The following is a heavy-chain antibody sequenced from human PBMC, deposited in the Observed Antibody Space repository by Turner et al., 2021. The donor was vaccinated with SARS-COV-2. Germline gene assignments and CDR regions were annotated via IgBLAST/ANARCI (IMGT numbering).Heavy chain of an antibody. CDR3: ARLMDTAMDYYGTDV. CDR1: GGSISSSSYY. V-gene: IGHV4-39*01. Sequence: QLQLQESGPGLVKPSERLARPCTVSGGSISSSSYYWGWIRQPQGKGLEWIGNIYNSGSAYYNPSLKSRDTISVDPSKNQFSLKLTSVTAADTAVYYCARLMDTAMDYYGTDVWGQGTTVTVSS. CDR2: IYNSGSA. D-gene: IGHD5-18*01. J-gene: IGHJ6*02.